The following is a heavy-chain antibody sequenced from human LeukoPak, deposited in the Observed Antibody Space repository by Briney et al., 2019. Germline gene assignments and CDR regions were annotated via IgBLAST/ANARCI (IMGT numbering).Heavy chain of an antibody. CDR1: GYSFTSHW. CDR2: IYPGDSDT. D-gene: IGHD1-14*01. CDR3: ARHSTMNRADY. Sequence: GDSLKISCKGFGYSFTSHWIGWVRQMPGKGLEWMGIIYPGDSDTRYSPSFQGQVTISADSSISTAFLQWTSLKASDSAIYYCARHSTMNRADYWGQGTQVIVSS. V-gene: IGHV5-51*01. J-gene: IGHJ4*02.